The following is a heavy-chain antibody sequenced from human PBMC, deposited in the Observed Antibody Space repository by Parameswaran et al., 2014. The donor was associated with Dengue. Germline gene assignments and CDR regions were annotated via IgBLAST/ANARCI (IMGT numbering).Heavy chain of an antibody. V-gene: IGHV3-21*01. CDR2: ISAASSSI. Sequence: WIRQPPGKGLGWVSSISAASSSIYYADSVKGRFTISRDNAKNSLYLQMNSLRVEDTAVYYCARDPNSGWWEGDNWLDPWGQGTLVTVSS. J-gene: IGHJ5*02. D-gene: IGHD6-19*01. CDR3: ARDPNSGWWEGDNWLDP.